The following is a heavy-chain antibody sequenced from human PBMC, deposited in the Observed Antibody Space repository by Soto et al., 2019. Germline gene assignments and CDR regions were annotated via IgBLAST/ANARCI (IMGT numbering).Heavy chain of an antibody. V-gene: IGHV1-18*01. D-gene: IGHD1-1*01. CDR3: GRGRYGDY. Sequence: QVHLVQSGAEVKKPGASVKVSCKGSGYIFTTYGITWVRQAPGQGLEWMGWISAHNGNTNYAQKLQGRVTVTRDTSTGTAYMELRNLRSDDTAVYYCGRGRYGDYWGQGALVTVSS. CDR1: GYIFTTYG. CDR2: ISAHNGNT. J-gene: IGHJ4*02.